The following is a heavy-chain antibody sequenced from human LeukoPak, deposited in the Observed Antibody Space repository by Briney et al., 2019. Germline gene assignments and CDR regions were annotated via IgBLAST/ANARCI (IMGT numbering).Heavy chain of an antibody. CDR2: IIPIFGTA. D-gene: IGHD2-2*01. J-gene: IGHJ4*02. CDR1: GGTFSSYA. CDR3: ASVIVVVPAAARFDTEYYFDY. V-gene: IGHV1-69*05. Sequence: SVKVSCKASGGTFSSYAISWVRQAPGQGLEWMGGIIPIFGTANYAQKFQGRVTITTDKSTSTAYMELNSLRSEDTAVYYCASVIVVVPAAARFDTEYYFDYWGQGTLVTVSS.